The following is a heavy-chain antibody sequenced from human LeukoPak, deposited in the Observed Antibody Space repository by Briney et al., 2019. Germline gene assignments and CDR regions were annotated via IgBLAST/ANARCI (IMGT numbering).Heavy chain of an antibody. CDR2: IYYGGSS. CDR1: GDSIGSSNYF. D-gene: IGHD1-26*01. J-gene: IGHJ4*02. CDR3: ARHRSGTYYRFDY. Sequence: SETLSPTCTVSGDSIGSSNYFWDWIRQPPGKGLEWIGSIYYGGSSYYNPSLKSRVTISVDTSKNQFSLKLSSVTAADTAVYYCARHRSGTYYRFDYWGQGTLVTVSS. V-gene: IGHV4-39*01.